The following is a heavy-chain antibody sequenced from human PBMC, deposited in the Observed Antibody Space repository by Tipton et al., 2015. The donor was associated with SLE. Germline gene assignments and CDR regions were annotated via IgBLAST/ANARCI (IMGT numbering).Heavy chain of an antibody. Sequence: TLSLTCTVSGGSVSSGSYYWSWIRQPPGKGLEWIGYIYYSGSTNYNPSLKSRVTISVDTSKNQFSLKLSFVTAADTAVYYCATSLNYYDSSGPGGWGQGTMVTVSS. CDR3: ATSLNYYDSSGPGG. CDR2: IYYSGST. J-gene: IGHJ3*01. V-gene: IGHV4-61*01. D-gene: IGHD3-22*01. CDR1: GGSVSSGSYY.